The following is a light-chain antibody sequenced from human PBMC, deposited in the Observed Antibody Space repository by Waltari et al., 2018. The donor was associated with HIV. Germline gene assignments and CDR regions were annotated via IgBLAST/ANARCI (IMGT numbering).Light chain of an antibody. CDR2: DAS. Sequence: DIQMTQSPSSLSASVGDRVTITCQASQDISNYLNWYQQKPGKAPKVLIYDASTLETGVPSRFSGSGSGTDFTFTITSLQPEDFATYYCQQHDNLPLTFGGGTKVDIK. CDR3: QQHDNLPLT. CDR1: QDISNY. V-gene: IGKV1-33*01. J-gene: IGKJ4*01.